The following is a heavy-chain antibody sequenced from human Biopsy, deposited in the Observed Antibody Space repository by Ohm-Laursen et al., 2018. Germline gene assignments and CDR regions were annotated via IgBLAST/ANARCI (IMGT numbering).Heavy chain of an antibody. J-gene: IGHJ6*02. D-gene: IGHD3-9*01. V-gene: IGHV4-59*01. CDR2: IYYSGST. CDR3: ARDLVDHDPSTGDLGEQHYAMDV. Sequence: SETLSLTCTVSGASITSYYWSWIRQPPGKGLEWIAFIYYSGSTSYNPSLESRVSLSVDTSKNQVSLKLSSVTAADTAVYYCARDLVDHDPSTGDLGEQHYAMDVWGQGTTVTVSS. CDR1: GASITSYY.